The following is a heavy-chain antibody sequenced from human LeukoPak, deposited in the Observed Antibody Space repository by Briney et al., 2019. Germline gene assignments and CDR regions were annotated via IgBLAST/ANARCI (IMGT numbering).Heavy chain of an antibody. CDR2: IWYDGSNK. D-gene: IGHD6-13*01. Sequence: GGSLRLSCAASGFTFSSYGMPWVRQAPGKGLEWVAVIWYDGSNKYYADSVKGRFTISRDNSKNTLYLQMNSLRAEDTAVYYCARGPSWGLNDIRSSWYGRKYNWFDPWGQGTLVTVSS. J-gene: IGHJ5*02. V-gene: IGHV3-33*01. CDR3: ARGPSWGLNDIRSSWYGRKYNWFDP. CDR1: GFTFSSYG.